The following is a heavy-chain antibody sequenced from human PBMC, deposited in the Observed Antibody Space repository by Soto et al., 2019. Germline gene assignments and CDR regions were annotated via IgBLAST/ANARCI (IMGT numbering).Heavy chain of an antibody. J-gene: IGHJ4*02. D-gene: IGHD3-10*01. Sequence: TLSLTCTVSGGSISSGGYYWSWIRQHPGKGLEWIGYIYYSGSTYYNPSLKSRVTISVDTSKNQFSLKLSSVTAADTAVYYCARAGGGANYYGSGSYSSFDYWGQGTLVTVSS. V-gene: IGHV4-31*03. CDR2: IYYSGST. CDR1: GGSISSGGYY. CDR3: ARAGGGANYYGSGSYSSFDY.